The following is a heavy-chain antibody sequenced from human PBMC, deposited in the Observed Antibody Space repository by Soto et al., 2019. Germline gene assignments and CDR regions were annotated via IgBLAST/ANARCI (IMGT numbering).Heavy chain of an antibody. Sequence: QEQLVESGGGVVQPGGSLRLSCAASGFIFSVHGFHWVRQAPGKGLEWVAAIWHDGSKKCYADSVKGRFTVSRDDARNMLSLQMDRLRAEDTAAYYCASVPLHSMDGWGQGATVIVSS. CDR1: GFIFSVHG. J-gene: IGHJ6*02. V-gene: IGHV3-33*01. D-gene: IGHD2-21*01. CDR2: IWHDGSKK. CDR3: ASVPLHSMDG.